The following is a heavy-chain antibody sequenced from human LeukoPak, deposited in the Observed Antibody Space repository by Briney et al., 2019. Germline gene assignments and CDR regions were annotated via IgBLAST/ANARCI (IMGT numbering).Heavy chain of an antibody. CDR2: IRYDGSNK. Sequence: GGSLRLSCAASGFTFSTNAMNWVRQAPGKGLEWVAFIRYDGSNKYYADSVQGRFTVSRDNSKNTLYLQMNSLRAEDTAVYFCVKDKGPLTGHYSHYFDYWGQGTLVTVSS. D-gene: IGHD3-9*01. J-gene: IGHJ4*02. V-gene: IGHV3-30*02. CDR1: GFTFSTNA. CDR3: VKDKGPLTGHYSHYFDY.